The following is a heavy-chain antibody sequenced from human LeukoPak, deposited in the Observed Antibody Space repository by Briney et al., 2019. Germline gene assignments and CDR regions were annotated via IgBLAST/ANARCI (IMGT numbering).Heavy chain of an antibody. V-gene: IGHV4-34*01. Sequence: SGTLSLTCAVYGGSFSGYYWSWIRQPPGKGLEWIGEINHSGSTNYNPSLKSRVTISVDTSKNQFSLKLSSVTAADTAVYYCAIDVSKRFDPWGQGTLVTVSS. J-gene: IGHJ5*02. CDR1: GGSFSGYY. CDR3: AIDVSKRFDP. CDR2: INHSGST. D-gene: IGHD5/OR15-5a*01.